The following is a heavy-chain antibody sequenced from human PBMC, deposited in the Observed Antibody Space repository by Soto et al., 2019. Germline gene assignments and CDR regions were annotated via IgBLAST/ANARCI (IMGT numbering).Heavy chain of an antibody. CDR2: IIPIFGTA. CDR3: ASVMVRGGYFDL. Sequence: QVQLVQSGAEVKKPGSSVKVSCKASGGTFSSYAISWVRQAPGQGLEWMGGIIPIFGTANYAQKFQGRVTITEDDSTSTGYMELSRLRSEDPAVYYCASVMVRGGYFDLWGRGTLVTVSS. V-gene: IGHV1-69*01. CDR1: GGTFSSYA. D-gene: IGHD3-10*01. J-gene: IGHJ2*01.